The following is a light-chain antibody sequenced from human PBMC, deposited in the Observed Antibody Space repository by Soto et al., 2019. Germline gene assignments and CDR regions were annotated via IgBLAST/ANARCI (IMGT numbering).Light chain of an antibody. Sequence: DIQMTQSPSSLFASVGDRVTITCRPSQGIGTALAWYQQKPGAVPKLPVHTASTLQSGVPSRFSGSGSGTDFTLTISSLQPEDVATYYCQKYDRAPTFGPGTKVDIK. CDR2: TAS. CDR3: QKYDRAPT. J-gene: IGKJ1*01. CDR1: QGIGTA. V-gene: IGKV1-27*01.